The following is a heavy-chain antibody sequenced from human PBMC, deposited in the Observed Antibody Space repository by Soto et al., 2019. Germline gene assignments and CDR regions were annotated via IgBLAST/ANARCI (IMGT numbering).Heavy chain of an antibody. CDR2: ISGSGGST. Sequence: GGSLRLSCTASGVTFSSYAMSWVRQAPGKGLEWVSAISGSGGSTYYADSVKGRFTISRDNSKNTLYLQMNSLRAEDTAVYYCAKLDILTGYYINYWGQGTLVTVSS. V-gene: IGHV3-23*01. J-gene: IGHJ4*02. CDR3: AKLDILTGYYINY. CDR1: GVTFSSYA. D-gene: IGHD3-9*01.